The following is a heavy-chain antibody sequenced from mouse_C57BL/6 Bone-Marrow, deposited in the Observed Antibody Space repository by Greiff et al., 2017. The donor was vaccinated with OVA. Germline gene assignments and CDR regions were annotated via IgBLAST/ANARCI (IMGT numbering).Heavy chain of an antibody. Sequence: QVQLQQSGAELVKPGASVKLSCKASGYTFTSYWMHWVKQRPGQGLEWIGMIHPNSGSTNYNEKFKSKATLTVDKSSSTAYMQLSSLTSEDSAVYCCARSDYDGYYHAMDYWGQGTSVTVSS. D-gene: IGHD2-3*01. CDR3: ARSDYDGYYHAMDY. CDR2: IHPNSGST. CDR1: GYTFTSYW. V-gene: IGHV1-64*01. J-gene: IGHJ4*01.